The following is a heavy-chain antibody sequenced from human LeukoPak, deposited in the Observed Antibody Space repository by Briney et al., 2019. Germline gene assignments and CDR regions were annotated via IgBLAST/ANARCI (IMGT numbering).Heavy chain of an antibody. V-gene: IGHV4-39*01. Sequence: SETLSLTCTVSGGSISSRNFFWGWIRQPPGKGLDWIGSISYSGSTSYSPSLKSRLTISMDTPKNQFSLNLNSVTAADTAVYYCASATLSSLNWFDPWGQGALVTVSS. CDR3: ASATLSSLNWFDP. D-gene: IGHD2-8*01. CDR1: GGSISSRNFF. J-gene: IGHJ5*02. CDR2: ISYSGST.